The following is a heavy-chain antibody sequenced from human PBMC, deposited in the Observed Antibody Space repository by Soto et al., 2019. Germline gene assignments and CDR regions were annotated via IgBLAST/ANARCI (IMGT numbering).Heavy chain of an antibody. CDR1: GFTFSSYA. D-gene: IGHD2-15*01. CDR3: AKDQGSGGSWELYYYYMDV. V-gene: IGHV3-23*01. Sequence: GGSLRLSCAASGFTFSSYAMSWVRQAPGKGLEWVSAISGSGGSTYYADSVKGRFTISRDNSKNTLYLQMNSLRAEDTAVYYCAKDQGSGGSWELYYYYMDVWGKGTTVTVSS. CDR2: ISGSGGST. J-gene: IGHJ6*03.